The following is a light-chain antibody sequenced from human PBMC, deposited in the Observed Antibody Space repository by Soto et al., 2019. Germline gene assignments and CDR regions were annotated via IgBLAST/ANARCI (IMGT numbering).Light chain of an antibody. Sequence: EIVLTQSPGTRSLSPGERATLSCRASQSVSSSYLAWYQQKPGQAPRLLIYGASSRATGIPDRFSGSGSGTDFTLTISRLEPEDFAVYYCQQYGSSPRTFGHGTKVDIK. V-gene: IGKV3-20*01. CDR3: QQYGSSPRT. CDR2: GAS. CDR1: QSVSSSY. J-gene: IGKJ1*01.